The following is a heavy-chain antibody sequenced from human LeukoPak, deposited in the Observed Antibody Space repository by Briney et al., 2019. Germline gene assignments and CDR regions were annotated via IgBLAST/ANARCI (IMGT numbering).Heavy chain of an antibody. Sequence: GGSLRLSCAASGFTFSNFAVSWVRQAPGKGLEWVSAISGSGGSTYYADSVKGRFTISRDNSKNTLYLQMHSLRAEDTAVYYCAKSPAVDAAFDIWGQGTMVTVSS. CDR3: AKSPAVDAAFDI. J-gene: IGHJ3*02. CDR1: GFTFSNFA. CDR2: ISGSGGST. D-gene: IGHD4-23*01. V-gene: IGHV3-23*01.